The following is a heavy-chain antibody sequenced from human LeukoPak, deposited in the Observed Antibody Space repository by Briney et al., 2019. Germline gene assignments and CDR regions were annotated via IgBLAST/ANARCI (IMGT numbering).Heavy chain of an antibody. D-gene: IGHD2-2*01. Sequence: AGGSLRLSCAASGFTFSSYSMNWVRQAPGKGLEWVSSISSSSSYIYYADSVKGRFTISRDNAKNSLYLQMNSLRAEDTAVYYCAREPARAVDPWGQGTLVTVSS. CDR2: ISSSSSYI. CDR3: AREPARAVDP. V-gene: IGHV3-21*01. J-gene: IGHJ5*02. CDR1: GFTFSSYS.